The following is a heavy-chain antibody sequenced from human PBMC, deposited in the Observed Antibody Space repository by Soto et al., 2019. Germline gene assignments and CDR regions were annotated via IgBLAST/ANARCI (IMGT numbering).Heavy chain of an antibody. CDR1: GFTFTRYS. V-gene: IGHV3-21*01. J-gene: IGHJ4*02. Sequence: PGGSLRLSCAASGFTFTRYSMNWVRQAPEKGLEWVSSISSTTNYIYYADSMKGRFTVSRDNAKNSVYLEMNSLSAEDTAVYYCARESEDLTSNFDYWGQGTLVTVSS. CDR2: ISSTTNYI. CDR3: ARESEDLTSNFDY.